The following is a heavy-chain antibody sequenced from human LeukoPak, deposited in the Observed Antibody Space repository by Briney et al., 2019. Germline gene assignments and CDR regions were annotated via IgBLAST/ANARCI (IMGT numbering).Heavy chain of an antibody. CDR3: ARGVMATILTPFDY. CDR2: IIPIFGTA. CDR1: GGTFSSYA. J-gene: IGHJ4*02. Sequence: GASVKVSCKASGGTFSSYAISWVRQAPGQGLEWMGGIIPIFGTANYAQKFQGRVTITADKSTSTAYMELSSLRSDDTAVYYCARGVMATILTPFDYWGQGTLVTVSS. D-gene: IGHD5-24*01. V-gene: IGHV1-69*06.